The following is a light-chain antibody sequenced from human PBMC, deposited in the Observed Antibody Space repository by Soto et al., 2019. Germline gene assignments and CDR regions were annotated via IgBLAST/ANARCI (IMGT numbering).Light chain of an antibody. CDR3: SSYAGSNIL. CDR2: EVS. Sequence: QSALTQPASVSGSPGQSITISCTGTSSDVGGYNYVSWYQHHPGKAPKLMIYEVSKRPSGVPDRFSGSKSGNTASLTVSGLQAEDEADYYCSSYAGSNILFGGGTKLTVL. CDR1: SSDVGGYNY. V-gene: IGLV2-8*01. J-gene: IGLJ3*02.